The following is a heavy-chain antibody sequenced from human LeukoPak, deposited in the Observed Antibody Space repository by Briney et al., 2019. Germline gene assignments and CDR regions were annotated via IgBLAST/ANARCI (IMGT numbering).Heavy chain of an antibody. CDR3: ARGTVELGVTFDY. Sequence: SVKVSCKASGGTFGSYAISWVRQAPGQGLEWMGRIIPIFGTAKYAQKFQGRVTITTDESTSTAYMELSSLRSEDTAVYYCARGTVELGVTFDYWGQGTLVTVSS. J-gene: IGHJ4*02. D-gene: IGHD4-23*01. CDR2: IIPIFGTA. CDR1: GGTFGSYA. V-gene: IGHV1-69*05.